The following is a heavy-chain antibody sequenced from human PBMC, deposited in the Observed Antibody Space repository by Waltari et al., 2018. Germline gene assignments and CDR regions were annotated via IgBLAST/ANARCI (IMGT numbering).Heavy chain of an antibody. CDR2: IYNSAIT. D-gene: IGHD2-21*02. CDR1: SNYY. CDR3: ARSLGDPDYFDY. V-gene: IGHV4-39*01. Sequence: SNYYWGWIRQPPGKGLEWIGSIYNSAITYYNPSLKSRVTISVDTSKHQFSLRLSSVTAADTAVYYCARSLGDPDYFDYWGQGTLVTVSS. J-gene: IGHJ4*02.